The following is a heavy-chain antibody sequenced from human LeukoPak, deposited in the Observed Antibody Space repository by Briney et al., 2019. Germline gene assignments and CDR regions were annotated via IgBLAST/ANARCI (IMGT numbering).Heavy chain of an antibody. D-gene: IGHD2-15*01. CDR2: IYHSGST. J-gene: IGHJ4*02. Sequence: SGTLSLICAVSGGSISSSNWWSWVRQPPGKGLEWIGEIYHSGSTNYNPSLKSRVTISVDKSKNQFSLKLSSVTAADTAVYYCARDLLGSCSGGSCSDWGQGTLVTVSS. CDR1: GGSISSSNW. CDR3: ARDLLGSCSGGSCSD. V-gene: IGHV4-4*02.